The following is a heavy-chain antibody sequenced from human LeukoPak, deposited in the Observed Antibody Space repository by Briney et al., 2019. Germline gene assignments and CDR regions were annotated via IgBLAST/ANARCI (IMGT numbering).Heavy chain of an antibody. CDR2: ISTYNGKA. J-gene: IGHJ4*02. V-gene: IGHV1-18*01. CDR1: GYTFIIYG. CDR3: ARGSWPYYFDY. Sequence: GASLKVSFKASGYTFIIYGISWVRQAPGQGLEWMGWISTYNGKANYAQKLQGRVTMTTDISTSTAYMEVRSLRSDDTAVYYCARGSWPYYFDYWGQGTLVTVSS. D-gene: IGHD6-13*01.